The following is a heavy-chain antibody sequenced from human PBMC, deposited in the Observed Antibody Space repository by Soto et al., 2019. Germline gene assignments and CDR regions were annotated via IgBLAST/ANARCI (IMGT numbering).Heavy chain of an antibody. V-gene: IGHV2-70*01. CDR1: GFSLGTSGMC. CDR2: IDWDDDK. CDR3: ARLIYYDSSGYYYGPFDY. J-gene: IGHJ4*02. D-gene: IGHD3-22*01. Sequence: SGPTLVNPTQTLTLTCTFSGFSLGTSGMCVSWIRQPPGKALEWLALIDWDDDKYYSTSLKTRLTISKDTSKNQVVLTMTNMDPVDTATYYCARLIYYDSSGYYYGPFDYWGQGTLVTVSS.